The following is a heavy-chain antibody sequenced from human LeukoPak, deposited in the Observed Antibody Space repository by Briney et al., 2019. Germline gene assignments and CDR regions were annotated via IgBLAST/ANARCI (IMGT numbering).Heavy chain of an antibody. V-gene: IGHV3-21*01. Sequence: GGSLRLSCAASGFTSSTYTMDWVRQAPGKGLEWVSSINGDGRYIYYADSMKGRFTISRDNAKNSLYLQMNSLRAEDTAMYYCVRVWGHSGYDYFPFDYWGQGTLVTVSS. CDR1: GFTSSTYT. J-gene: IGHJ4*02. CDR2: INGDGRYI. CDR3: VRVWGHSGYDYFPFDY. D-gene: IGHD5-12*01.